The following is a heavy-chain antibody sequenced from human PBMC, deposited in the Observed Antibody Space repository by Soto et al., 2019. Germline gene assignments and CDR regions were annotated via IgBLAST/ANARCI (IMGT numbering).Heavy chain of an antibody. V-gene: IGHV3-11*01. Sequence: QVQLVESGGGLVKPGGSLRLSCAASGFTFSDYYMSWIRQAPGKGLEWVSYISSSGSTIYYAESVRGRFTISRDNAKNSLYLQMNSLRAEDTAVYYCARAAASSIAARHPRGWFDPWGQGTLVTVSS. CDR3: ARAAASSIAARHPRGWFDP. D-gene: IGHD6-6*01. J-gene: IGHJ5*02. CDR2: ISSSGSTI. CDR1: GFTFSDYY.